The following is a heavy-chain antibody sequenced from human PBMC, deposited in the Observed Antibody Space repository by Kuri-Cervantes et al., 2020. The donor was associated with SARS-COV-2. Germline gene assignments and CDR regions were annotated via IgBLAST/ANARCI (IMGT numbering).Heavy chain of an antibody. D-gene: IGHD3-9*01. CDR1: GFTFSSYS. V-gene: IGHV3-48*01. CDR2: ISSSSSTI. CDR3: AKWGTLSVPLVMYY. Sequence: GGSLRLSCAASGFTFSSYSMNWVRQAPGKGLEWVSYISSSSSTIYYADSVKGRFTISRDNAKNSLYLQMNSLRAEDTAVYYCAKWGTLSVPLVMYYWGQGTLVTVSS. J-gene: IGHJ4*02.